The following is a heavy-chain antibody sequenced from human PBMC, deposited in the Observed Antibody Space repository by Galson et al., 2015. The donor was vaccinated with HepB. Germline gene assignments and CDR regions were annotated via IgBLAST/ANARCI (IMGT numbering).Heavy chain of an antibody. D-gene: IGHD6-19*01. CDR2: IRNKGYGGTT. CDR1: GFTFSDYA. V-gene: IGHV3-49*04. J-gene: IGHJ4*02. Sequence: SLRLSCATSGFTFSDYAFSWVRQAPGRGLEWVGFIRNKGYGGTTEYAASVKGRFSVSRDDSKSIAYLQMNSLKTEDTAVYYCARDPPSSGWYRFDYWGQGTLVTVSS. CDR3: ARDPPSSGWYRFDY.